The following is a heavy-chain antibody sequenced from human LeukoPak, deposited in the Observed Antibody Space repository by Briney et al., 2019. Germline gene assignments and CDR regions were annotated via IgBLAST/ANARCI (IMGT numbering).Heavy chain of an antibody. CDR1: GGSISSSSYY. V-gene: IGHV4-39*01. CDR3: ARVPHYYDSSNAFDI. Sequence: SETLSLTCTVSGGSISSSSYYWGWIRQPPGKGLEWIGSIYYSGSTYYNPSLKSRVTISVDTSKNQFSLKLSSVTAADTAVYYCARVPHYYDSSNAFDIWGQGTMITASS. J-gene: IGHJ3*02. CDR2: IYYSGST. D-gene: IGHD3-22*01.